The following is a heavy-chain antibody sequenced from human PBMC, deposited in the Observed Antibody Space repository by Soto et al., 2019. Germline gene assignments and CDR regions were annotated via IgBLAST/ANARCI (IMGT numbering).Heavy chain of an antibody. CDR3: VKVSTFYDILTGYYSTNFFAP. V-gene: IGHV3-64D*06. CDR1: GFTFSEYS. D-gene: IGHD3-9*01. Sequence: EVQLVESGGGLVQRGGSPRLSCSASGFTFSEYSMHWVRQAPGKGLQYVSTISSDGDITYYADSVKGRFTISRDNSKNTLYLQMNSLRPEDTAVYYCVKVSTFYDILTGYYSTNFFAPWGQGTLVTVSS. CDR2: ISSDGDIT. J-gene: IGHJ5*02.